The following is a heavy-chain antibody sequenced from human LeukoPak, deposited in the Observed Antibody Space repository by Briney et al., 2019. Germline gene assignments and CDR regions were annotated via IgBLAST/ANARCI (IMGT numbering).Heavy chain of an antibody. CDR1: GGSISSGSYY. CDR2: IYTSGST. Sequence: SETLSLTCTVSGGSISSGSYYWSWIRQPAGKGLEWIGRIYTSGSTNYNPSLKSRVTIPVDTSKNQFSLKLSSVTAADTAVYYCARSPPTAVAGGDYWGQGTLVTVSS. J-gene: IGHJ4*02. CDR3: ARSPPTAVAGGDY. D-gene: IGHD6-19*01. V-gene: IGHV4-61*02.